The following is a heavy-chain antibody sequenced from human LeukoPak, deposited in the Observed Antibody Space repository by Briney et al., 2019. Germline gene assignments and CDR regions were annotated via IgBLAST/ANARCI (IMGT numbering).Heavy chain of an antibody. D-gene: IGHD3-16*01. J-gene: IGHJ4*02. Sequence: GASVKVSCKASGGTFSSYAISWVRQAPGQGLEWMGGIIPIFGTANYAQKFQGRVTITADESTSTAYMELSSLRSEDTAVYYCARDPRSDYDYVWGSYSYHYFDYWGQGTLVTVSS. CDR3: ARDPRSDYDYVWGSYSYHYFDY. V-gene: IGHV1-69*13. CDR1: GGTFSSYA. CDR2: IIPIFGTA.